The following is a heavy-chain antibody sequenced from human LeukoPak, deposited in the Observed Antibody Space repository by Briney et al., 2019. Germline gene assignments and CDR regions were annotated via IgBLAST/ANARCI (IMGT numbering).Heavy chain of an antibody. D-gene: IGHD3-16*01. CDR3: ARGGGLDV. Sequence: GGSLRLSCAASGFTFSLYSMLWVRQAPGKGLEWVSYISSGSSAIYYADSVKGRFTISRDNAKNALYLQMSSLRDEDTAVYYCARGGGLDVWGQGATVTVSS. CDR2: ISSGSSAI. CDR1: GFTFSLYS. V-gene: IGHV3-48*02. J-gene: IGHJ6*02.